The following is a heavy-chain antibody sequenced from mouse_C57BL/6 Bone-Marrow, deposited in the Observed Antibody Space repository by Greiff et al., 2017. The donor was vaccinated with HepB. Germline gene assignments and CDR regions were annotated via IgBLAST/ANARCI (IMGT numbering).Heavy chain of an antibody. CDR1: GYAFTNYL. CDR2: INPGSGGT. J-gene: IGHJ2*01. CDR3: ARGIAY. Sequence: QVQLQQSGAELVRPGTSVKVSCKASGYAFTNYLIEWVKQRPGQGLEWIGVINPGSGGTNYNEKFKGKATLTADKSSSTAYMQRSSLTSEDSAVYFCARGIAYWGQGTTLTVSS. V-gene: IGHV1-54*01.